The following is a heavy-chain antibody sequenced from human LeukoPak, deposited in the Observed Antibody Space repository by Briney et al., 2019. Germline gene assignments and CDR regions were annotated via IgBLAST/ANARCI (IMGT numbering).Heavy chain of an antibody. D-gene: IGHD6-6*01. Sequence: GGSLRLSCAASGFTFSSYAMTWVRQAPGKGLEWVSVISGSGDNTYYADSVKGRFTISRDNSKNMLYLQMNSLRAEDTAVYYCAKWKYSNSGIDDYWGQGTLVTVSS. CDR2: ISGSGDNT. CDR3: AKWKYSNSGIDDY. V-gene: IGHV3-23*01. CDR1: GFTFSSYA. J-gene: IGHJ4*02.